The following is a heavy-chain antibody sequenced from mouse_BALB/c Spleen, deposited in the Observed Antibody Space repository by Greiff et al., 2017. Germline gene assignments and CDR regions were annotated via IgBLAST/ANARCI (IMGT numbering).Heavy chain of an antibody. CDR2: ISSGSSTI. CDR3: ARSGTGTAYFDY. Sequence: EVKLMESGGGLVQPGGSRKLSCAASGFTFSSFGMHWVRQAPEKGLEWVAYISSGSSTIYYADTVKGRFTISRDNPKNTLFLQMTSLRSEDTAMYYCARSGTGTAYFDYWGQGTTLTVSS. D-gene: IGHD4-1*01. CDR1: GFTFSSFG. J-gene: IGHJ2*01. V-gene: IGHV5-17*02.